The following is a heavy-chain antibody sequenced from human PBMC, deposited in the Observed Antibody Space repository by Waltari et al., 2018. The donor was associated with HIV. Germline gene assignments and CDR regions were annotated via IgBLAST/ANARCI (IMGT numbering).Heavy chain of an antibody. CDR1: GYTFTSYA. Sequence: QVQLVQSGAEVKKPGASVKVSCKASGYTFTSYAMHWVRQAPGQRLEWMGWINAGNGNTKYSQKFQGRVTITRDTSASTAYMELSSLRSEDTAVYYCAIYSPGIASKRAFDYWGQGTLVTVSS. CDR3: AIYSPGIASKRAFDY. V-gene: IGHV1-3*01. J-gene: IGHJ4*02. D-gene: IGHD6-13*01. CDR2: INAGNGNT.